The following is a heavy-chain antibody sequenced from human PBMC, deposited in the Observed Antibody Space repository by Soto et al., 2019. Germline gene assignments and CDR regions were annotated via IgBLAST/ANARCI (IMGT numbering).Heavy chain of an antibody. J-gene: IGHJ4*02. D-gene: IGHD4-17*01. Sequence: TSETLSLTCAVSGGSISSSNWWSWVRQPPGKGLEWIGEIYHSGSTNYNPSLKSRVTISVDKSKNQFSLKLSSVTAADTAVYYCAYHQMGTVTTVDYWGQGTLVTVSS. V-gene: IGHV4-4*02. CDR2: IYHSGST. CDR3: AYHQMGTVTTVDY. CDR1: GGSISSSNW.